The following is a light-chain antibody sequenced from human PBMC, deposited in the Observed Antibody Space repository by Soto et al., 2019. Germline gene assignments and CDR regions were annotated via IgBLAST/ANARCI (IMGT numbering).Light chain of an antibody. CDR3: QSYDSSLSGVV. V-gene: IGLV1-40*01. J-gene: IGLJ2*01. Sequence: QSVLTQPPSVSGAPGQRVTLSCTGSISNIGAGYGVHWYQQLPGRAPKLLVYDNTKRHSGVSDRFSGSKSGTSASLAITRLQPDYEADYYCQSYDSSLSGVVFGGGTKLTVL. CDR2: DNT. CDR1: ISNIGAGYG.